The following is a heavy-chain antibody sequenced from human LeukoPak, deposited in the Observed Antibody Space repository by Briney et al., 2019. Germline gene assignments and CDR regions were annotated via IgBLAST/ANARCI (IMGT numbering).Heavy chain of an antibody. CDR2: IYYSGST. J-gene: IGHJ3*02. D-gene: IGHD3-16*01. CDR3: ARGDTVHAFDI. V-gene: IGHV4-39*07. CDR1: GGSISDTNYF. Sequence: PSETLSLTCLVSGGSISDTNYFWGWTRQPPGKGLEWIGNIYYSGSTRYNPSLKSRVTISVDTSKNQFSLKLSSVTAADTAVYYCARGDTVHAFDIWGLGTMVTVSS.